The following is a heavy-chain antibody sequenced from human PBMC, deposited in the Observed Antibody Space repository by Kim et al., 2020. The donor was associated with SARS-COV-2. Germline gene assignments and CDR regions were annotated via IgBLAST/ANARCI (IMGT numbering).Heavy chain of an antibody. D-gene: IGHD4-17*01. Sequence: GGSLRLSCTASGFTFSSYGMHWVRQAPGKGLEWVALIWFDGTNQYYADSVKGRFTISRDNSKSALYLQMNCLGDDDTAVYYCAKDRSGDSYAFDIWGQGTMVTVSS. CDR1: GFTFSSYG. V-gene: IGHV3-33*06. CDR2: IWFDGTNQ. J-gene: IGHJ3*02. CDR3: AKDRSGDSYAFDI.